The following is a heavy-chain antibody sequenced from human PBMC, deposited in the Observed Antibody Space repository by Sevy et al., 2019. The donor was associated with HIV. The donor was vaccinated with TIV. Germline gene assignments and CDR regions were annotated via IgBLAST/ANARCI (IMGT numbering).Heavy chain of an antibody. CDR1: GVSISGYY. CDR2: IYYSGRT. J-gene: IGHJ6*02. Sequence: SETLSLTCSVSGVSISGYYWTWIRQTPGNGLEWIGYIYYSGRTNYNPSLQGRVAKSSDTSKNQFSLKLSPVTAADTAVYYCARALAEYYYAMDVWGQGTTVTVSS. CDR3: ARALAEYYYAMDV. V-gene: IGHV4-59*01.